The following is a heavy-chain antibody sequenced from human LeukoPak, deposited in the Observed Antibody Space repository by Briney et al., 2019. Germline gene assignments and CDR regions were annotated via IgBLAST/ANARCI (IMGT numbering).Heavy chain of an antibody. CDR3: ARETYSSSWTD. CDR2: ISSSSSYI. J-gene: IGHJ4*02. V-gene: IGHV3-21*01. D-gene: IGHD6-13*01. Sequence: PGGFLRLSCAASGFTFSSYSMNCVRQAPGKGLEWVSSISSSSSYIYYAASVKWPFTISRDNSKNSLYLQMNSLRAEDTAVYYCARETYSSSWTDWGQGTLVTVSS. CDR1: GFTFSSYS.